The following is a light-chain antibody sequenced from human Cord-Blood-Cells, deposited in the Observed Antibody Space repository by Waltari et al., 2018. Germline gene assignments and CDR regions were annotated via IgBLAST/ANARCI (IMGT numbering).Light chain of an antibody. CDR2: EVS. CDR3: SSYAGSNNFVV. Sequence: QSALTQPPSASGSPGQSVTISCTGTSSDVGGYNYVSWYQQHPGKAPKLMIYEVSKRPSGVPDRFSGSNSGNTASLTVSGLQAEDEADYYGSSYAGSNNFVVFGGGTKLTVL. V-gene: IGLV2-8*01. CDR1: SSDVGGYNY. J-gene: IGLJ2*01.